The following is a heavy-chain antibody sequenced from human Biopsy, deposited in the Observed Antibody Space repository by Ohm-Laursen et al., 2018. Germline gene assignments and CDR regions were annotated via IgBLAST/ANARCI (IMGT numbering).Heavy chain of an antibody. CDR2: VYYSGST. Sequence: SDTLSLTCAVYGDTFSGYYWSWLRQPPGKGLEWIGHVYYSGSTFYNSSLESRVTVSVDTSKNQFHLRLTSMSASDTAVYYCARHSLDDFWSGAHYYFDYWGLGTLVTVSS. V-gene: IGHV4-59*08. J-gene: IGHJ4*02. D-gene: IGHD3-3*01. CDR3: ARHSLDDFWSGAHYYFDY. CDR1: GDTFSGYY.